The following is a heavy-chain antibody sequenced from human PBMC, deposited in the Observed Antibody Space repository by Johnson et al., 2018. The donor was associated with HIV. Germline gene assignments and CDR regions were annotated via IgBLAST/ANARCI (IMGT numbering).Heavy chain of an antibody. V-gene: IGHV3-15*01. CDR1: GFTFSNAW. J-gene: IGHJ3*02. Sequence: VRLVESGGGLVKPGGSLRLSCAASGFTFSNAWMSWVRQAPGKGLEWVGRIKSKTDGGTTDYAAPVKGRFTISRDDSKNTLYLQMNSLKTEDTAVYYCTTDYSTPIVVVVAATPDAFDIWGKGQWSPSLQ. CDR3: TTDYSTPIVVVVAATPDAFDI. CDR2: IKSKTDGGTT. D-gene: IGHD2-15*01.